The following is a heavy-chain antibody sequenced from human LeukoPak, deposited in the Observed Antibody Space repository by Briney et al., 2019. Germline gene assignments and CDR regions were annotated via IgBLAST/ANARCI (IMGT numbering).Heavy chain of an antibody. Sequence: KPSETLSLTCTVSGYSISSGHYWGWIRQPPGKGLEWIGSIFHSGSTYYNPSLKSRVTISVDTSKNQFSLKLSSVTAADTAAYCCARAPFIQSDYGGSFDYWGQGTLVTVSS. CDR3: ARAPFIQSDYGGSFDY. V-gene: IGHV4-38-2*02. J-gene: IGHJ4*02. D-gene: IGHD4-23*01. CDR2: IFHSGST. CDR1: GYSISSGHY.